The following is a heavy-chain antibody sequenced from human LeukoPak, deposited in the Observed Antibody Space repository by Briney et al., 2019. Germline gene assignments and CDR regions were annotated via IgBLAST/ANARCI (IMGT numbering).Heavy chain of an antibody. J-gene: IGHJ6*02. CDR3: TKDETLHGSGTSNNGMDV. Sequence: PGGSLRLSCAASGFTFSTYWMSWVRQAPGKGLEWVSGISWYGDNIGYADSVKGRFTISRENAKNSLYLQMNSLGPEDTALYFCTKDETLHGSGTSNNGMDVWGQGTTVTVSS. V-gene: IGHV3-9*01. CDR2: ISWYGDNI. D-gene: IGHD3-10*01. CDR1: GFTFSTYW.